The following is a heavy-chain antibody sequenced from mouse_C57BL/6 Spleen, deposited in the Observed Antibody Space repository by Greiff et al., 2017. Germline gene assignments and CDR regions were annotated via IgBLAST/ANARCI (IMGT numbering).Heavy chain of an antibody. D-gene: IGHD2-12*01. CDR3: ASPYEFSWFAY. CDR1: GYTFTSYW. Sequence: QVQLKQPGAELVRPGSSVKLSCKASGYTFTSYWMHWVKQRPIQGLEWIGNIDPSDSETHYNQKFKDKATLTVDKSSSTAYMQLSSLTSEDSAVYYCASPYEFSWFAYWGQGTLVTVSA. J-gene: IGHJ3*01. CDR2: IDPSDSET. V-gene: IGHV1-52*01.